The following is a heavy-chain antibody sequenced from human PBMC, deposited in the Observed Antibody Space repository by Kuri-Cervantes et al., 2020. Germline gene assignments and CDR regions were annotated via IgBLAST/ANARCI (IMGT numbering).Heavy chain of an antibody. V-gene: IGHV3-74*01. CDR2: INSDGRRT. D-gene: IGHD2-2*01. Sequence: GGSLRLSCTASGFTFNTENFNWVRQVPGKGLVWVSRINSDGRRTTHADSVKGRFTISRDNAKNTLYLQMNSLRAEDTAVYYCASQLMSPGAFDIWGQGTMVTVSS. J-gene: IGHJ3*02. CDR1: GFTFNTEN. CDR3: ASQLMSPGAFDI.